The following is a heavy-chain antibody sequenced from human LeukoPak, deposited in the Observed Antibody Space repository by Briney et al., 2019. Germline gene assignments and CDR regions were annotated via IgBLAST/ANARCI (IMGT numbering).Heavy chain of an antibody. CDR1: GFTVSSNY. J-gene: IGHJ3*02. CDR2: IYSGGST. D-gene: IGHD6-13*01. V-gene: IGHV3-66*01. Sequence: GGSLRLSCAASGFTVSSNYMSWVRQAPGKGLEWVSVIYSGGSTYYADSVKGRFTISRDNSKNTLYLQMNSLRAEDTAVYYCARSGDFYSSSWYLAFDIWGQGTMVTVSS. CDR3: ARSGDFYSSSWYLAFDI.